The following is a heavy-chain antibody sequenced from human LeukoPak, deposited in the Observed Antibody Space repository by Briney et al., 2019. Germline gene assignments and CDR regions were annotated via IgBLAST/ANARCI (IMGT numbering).Heavy chain of an antibody. J-gene: IGHJ4*02. CDR1: GFTFSNAW. D-gene: IGHD3-22*01. Sequence: GGSLRLSCAASGFTFSNAWMNWVRQAPGKGLEWVGRIKSKTGGGTTDYAAPVKGRFTISRDDSKNTLYLQMNSLRAEDTALYYCAKDTFRYYDSSGPVDYWGQGTLVTVSS. V-gene: IGHV3-15*07. CDR2: IKSKTGGGTT. CDR3: AKDTFRYYDSSGPVDY.